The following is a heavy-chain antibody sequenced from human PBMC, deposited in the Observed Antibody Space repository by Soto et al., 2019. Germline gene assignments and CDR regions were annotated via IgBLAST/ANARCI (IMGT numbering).Heavy chain of an antibody. J-gene: IGHJ6*02. Sequence: SETLSLTCAVYGGSFSGYYWSWIRQPPGKGLEWIGEINHSGSTNYNPSLKSRVTISVDTSKNQFSLKLSSVTAADTAVYYCARGDILTGYLTTYYYYGMDVWGQGTLVTVSS. D-gene: IGHD3-9*01. CDR3: ARGDILTGYLTTYYYYGMDV. V-gene: IGHV4-34*01. CDR1: GGSFSGYY. CDR2: INHSGST.